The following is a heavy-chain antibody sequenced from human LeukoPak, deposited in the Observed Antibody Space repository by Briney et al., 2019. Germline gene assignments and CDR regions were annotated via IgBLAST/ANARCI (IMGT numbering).Heavy chain of an antibody. D-gene: IGHD5-24*01. CDR2: ISGSGGST. V-gene: IGHV3-23*01. CDR1: GFTFSSYA. CDR3: AKDFGDGYSF. Sequence: GGSLRLSCAASGFTFSSYAMSWVRQAPGEGLEWVSAISGSGGSTYYADSVKGRLTISRDNSKNTLYLQMNSLRAEDTAVYYCAKDFGDGYSFWGQGTLVTVSS. J-gene: IGHJ4*02.